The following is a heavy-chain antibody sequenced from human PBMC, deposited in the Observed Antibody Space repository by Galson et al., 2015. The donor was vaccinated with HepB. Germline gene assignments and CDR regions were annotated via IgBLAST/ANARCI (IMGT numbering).Heavy chain of an antibody. CDR3: ARDRMTMVRGVSLYGMDV. D-gene: IGHD3-10*01. CDR1: GFTFSSDS. J-gene: IGHJ6*02. CDR2: ISSSSSIK. Sequence: SLRLSCAASGFTFSSDSMHWVRQAPGKGLEWVASISSSSSIKFYAESVKGRFTISRDNAKNSLYLQMNSLRAEDTALYYCARDRMTMVRGVSLYGMDVWGQGTTVTVSS. V-gene: IGHV3-21*01.